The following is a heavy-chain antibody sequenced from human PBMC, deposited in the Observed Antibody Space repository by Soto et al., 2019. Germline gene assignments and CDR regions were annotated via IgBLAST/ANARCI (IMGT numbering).Heavy chain of an antibody. CDR1: GYTFTSYY. D-gene: IGHD4-17*01. CDR3: ARAYDYDDAFDI. CDR2: INPSGGST. Sequence: QVQLVQSGAEVKKPGASVKVSCKASGYTFTSYYMHWVRQAPGQGLEWMGIINPSGGSTSYAQKYQGIVTMTRDTSRSTVYMELSSLRSEDTAVYYCARAYDYDDAFDIWGQGTMVTVSS. J-gene: IGHJ3*02. V-gene: IGHV1-46*03.